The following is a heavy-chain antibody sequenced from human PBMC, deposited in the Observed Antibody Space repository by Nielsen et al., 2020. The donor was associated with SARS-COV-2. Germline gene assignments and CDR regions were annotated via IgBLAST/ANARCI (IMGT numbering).Heavy chain of an antibody. D-gene: IGHD6-19*01. CDR2: ISYDGSNK. CDR3: AKDKGYSSGWYADY. CDR1: GFTFSSYA. J-gene: IGHJ4*02. Sequence: GGSLRLSCAASGFTFSSYAMSWVRQAPGKGLEWVAVISYDGSNKYYADSVKGRFTISRDNSKNTLYLQMDSLRAEDTAVYYCAKDKGYSSGWYADYWGQGTLVTVSS. V-gene: IGHV3-30*18.